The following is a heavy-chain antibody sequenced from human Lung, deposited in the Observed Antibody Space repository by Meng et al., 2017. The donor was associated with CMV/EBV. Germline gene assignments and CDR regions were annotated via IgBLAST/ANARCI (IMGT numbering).Heavy chain of an antibody. J-gene: IGHJ6*04. D-gene: IGHD3-10*01. CDR3: ARHGSGCYFCGMDF. CDR1: GGSLSSYY. V-gene: IGHV4-59*01. Sequence: SETLSLXCTVSGGSLSSYYWSWIRQPPGKGLEDIGYIYNSGSTSYNPSLKSRVTISVDTSKNQFTMKLSSVTAADMAVYYCARHGSGCYFCGMDFWGEGTTVTVSS. CDR2: IYNSGST.